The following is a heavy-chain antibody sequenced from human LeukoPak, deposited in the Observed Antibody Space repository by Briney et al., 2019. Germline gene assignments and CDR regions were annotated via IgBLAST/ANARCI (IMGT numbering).Heavy chain of an antibody. J-gene: IGHJ6*03. V-gene: IGHV4-59*01. CDR3: ARVMITFGGVHYMDV. CDR1: GGSFGGYY. D-gene: IGHD3-16*01. Sequence: PSETLSLTCAVYGGSFGGYYWSWIRQPPGKGLEWIGYIYYSGSTNYNPSLKSRVTISVDTSKNQFSLKLSSVTAADTAVYYCARVMITFGGVHYMDVWGKGTTVTISS. CDR2: IYYSGST.